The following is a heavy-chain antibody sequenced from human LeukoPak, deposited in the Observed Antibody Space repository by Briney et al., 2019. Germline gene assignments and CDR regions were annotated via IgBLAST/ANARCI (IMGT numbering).Heavy chain of an antibody. D-gene: IGHD6-19*01. CDR2: ISASGDRT. CDR3: AKDSVRSSGWFYFDY. Sequence: GGSLRLSCAASGFTYISYDMTWVRQAPGKGLEWVSGISASGDRTYYADSVKGRFTISRDNSKNTLSLQMNSLRVKDTAVYYCAKDSVRSSGWFYFDYWGQGTLVTVSS. J-gene: IGHJ4*02. V-gene: IGHV3-23*01. CDR1: GFTYISYD.